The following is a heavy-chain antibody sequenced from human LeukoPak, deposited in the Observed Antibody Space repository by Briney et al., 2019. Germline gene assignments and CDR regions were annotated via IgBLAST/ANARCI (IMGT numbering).Heavy chain of an antibody. CDR1: GGSISSGSYY. D-gene: IGHD3-3*01. Sequence: PSETLSLTCTVSGGSISSGSYYWSWIRQPAGKGLEWIGRIYTSGSTNYNPSLKSRVTISVDTSKNQFSLKLSSVTAADTAVYYCARQPNDFWSGYVGYWGQGTLVTVSS. J-gene: IGHJ4*02. CDR3: ARQPNDFWSGYVGY. CDR2: IYTSGST. V-gene: IGHV4-61*02.